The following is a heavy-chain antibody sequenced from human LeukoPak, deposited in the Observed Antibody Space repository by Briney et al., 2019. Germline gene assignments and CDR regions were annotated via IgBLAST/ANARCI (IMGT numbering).Heavy chain of an antibody. Sequence: SETLSLTCTVSGYSISNGYYWGWIRQPPGKGLEWIGSIYHSGSIYYNPSLKSRVTIPMDRSKNQFSLRLTSLTAADTAVYYCVSAYCGGDCYHSLLTNRGQGILVTVSS. CDR1: GYSISNGYY. V-gene: IGHV4-38-2*02. CDR3: VSAYCGGDCYHSLLTN. J-gene: IGHJ4*02. CDR2: IYHSGSI. D-gene: IGHD2-21*02.